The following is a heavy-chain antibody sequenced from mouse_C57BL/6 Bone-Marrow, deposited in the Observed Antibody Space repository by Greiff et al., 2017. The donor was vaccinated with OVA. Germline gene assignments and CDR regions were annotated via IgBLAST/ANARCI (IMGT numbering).Heavy chain of an antibody. CDR1: GYAFTTYL. V-gene: IGHV1-54*01. D-gene: IGHD1-1*01. Sequence: QVQLQQSGAELVRPGTSVKVSCKASGYAFTTYLIEWVKQRPGQGLEWIGVINPGSGGTNYNEKFKGKATLTADKYSSTAYMPLISLPSDDAAVYFCARSFFFYGCSVFAYWGPGTLVTVSA. J-gene: IGHJ3*01. CDR2: INPGSGGT. CDR3: ARSFFFYGCSVFAY.